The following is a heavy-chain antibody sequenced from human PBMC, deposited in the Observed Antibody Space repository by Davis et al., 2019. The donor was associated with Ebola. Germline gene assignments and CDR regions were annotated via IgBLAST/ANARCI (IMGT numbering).Heavy chain of an antibody. J-gene: IGHJ4*02. V-gene: IGHV3-30*04. Sequence: GESLKISCVASGFIFSNHAMHWVRQAPGKGLEWVAVTSHNERERFYGESVQGRFTISRDNSENTLYLQMNSLRPDDTAIYFCARALHDEVLDCWGQGTPVTVSS. CDR3: ARALHDEVLDC. CDR1: GFIFSNHA. CDR2: TSHNERER. D-gene: IGHD1-1*01.